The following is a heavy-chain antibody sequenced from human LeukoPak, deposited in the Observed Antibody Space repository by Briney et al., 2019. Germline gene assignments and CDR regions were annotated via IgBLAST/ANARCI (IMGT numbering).Heavy chain of an antibody. CDR1: GVSISSGDYY. J-gene: IGHJ4*02. Sequence: SQTLSLTCTVSGVSISSGDYYWSWIRHPPGKGLELIGNIYYSGSTNYNPSLKSRVAISVDTSKNQFSLKLSSVTAADTAVYYCAREGDFVWGDYRPIWKDWGQGTLVIVSS. D-gene: IGHD3-16*02. V-gene: IGHV4-30-4*01. CDR3: AREGDFVWGDYRPIWKD. CDR2: IYYSGST.